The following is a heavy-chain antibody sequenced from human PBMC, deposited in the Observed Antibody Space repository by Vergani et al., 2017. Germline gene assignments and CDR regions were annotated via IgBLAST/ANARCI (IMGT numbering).Heavy chain of an antibody. Sequence: EVQLVESGGGLVQPGGSLRLSCAASGFTLSDHVMDWVRQGPGKGLEWVGRSRNKARSYTTEYSASVKGRFTISRDDSRNSLYLQMNSLKTEETAVYYCATLPLQTQKQVTSWGKGTLVTVSS. J-gene: IGHJ5*02. V-gene: IGHV3-72*01. CDR3: ATLPLQTQKQVTS. D-gene: IGHD4-23*01. CDR2: SRNKARSYTT. CDR1: GFTLSDHV.